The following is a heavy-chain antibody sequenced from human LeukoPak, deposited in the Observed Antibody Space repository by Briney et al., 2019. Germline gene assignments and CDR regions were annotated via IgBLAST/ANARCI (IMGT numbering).Heavy chain of an antibody. CDR2: ISYDGSNK. J-gene: IGHJ4*02. CDR1: GFTFSSYA. V-gene: IGHV3-30*04. CDR3: ARDQDIVVVTAIWYC. D-gene: IGHD2-21*02. Sequence: GRSLRLSCAASGFTFSSYAMHWVRQAPGKGLEWVAVISYDGSNKYYADSVKGRFTISRDNSKITLYLQMNSLRAEDTAVYYCARDQDIVVVTAIWYCWGQGTLVTVSS.